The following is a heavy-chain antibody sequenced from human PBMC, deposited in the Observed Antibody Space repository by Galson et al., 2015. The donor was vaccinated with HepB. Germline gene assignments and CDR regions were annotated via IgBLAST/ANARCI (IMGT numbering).Heavy chain of an antibody. Sequence: SVTVSCKASGYTFTGYYMHWVRQAPGQGLEWMGWINPNSGGTNYAQKFQGRVTMTRDTSISTAYMELSRLRSDDTAVYYCASSIVGATYYYYYYYGMDVWGQGTTVTVSS. CDR2: INPNSGGT. V-gene: IGHV1-2*02. CDR3: ASSIVGATYYYYYYYGMDV. CDR1: GYTFTGYY. D-gene: IGHD1-26*01. J-gene: IGHJ6*02.